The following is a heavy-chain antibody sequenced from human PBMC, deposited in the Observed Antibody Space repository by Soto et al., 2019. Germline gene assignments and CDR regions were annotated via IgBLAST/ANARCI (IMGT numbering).Heavy chain of an antibody. V-gene: IGHV1-69*01. CDR3: ARDDNWNYEVLVY. CDR1: GGTFSSYA. Sequence: QVQLVQSGAEVKKPGSSVKVSCKASGGTFSSYAISWLRQAPGQGREWMGGIIPIFGTANYAQKFQGRVTITAGESTSTAYMELSRLRSEDTAVYYCARDDNWNYEVLVYWGQGTLVTVSS. D-gene: IGHD1-7*01. CDR2: IIPIFGTA. J-gene: IGHJ4*02.